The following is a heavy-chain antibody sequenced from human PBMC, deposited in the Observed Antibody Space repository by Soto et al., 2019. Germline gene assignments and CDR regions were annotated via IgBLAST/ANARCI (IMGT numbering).Heavy chain of an antibody. CDR1: GFTFSSYA. J-gene: IGHJ4*02. D-gene: IGHD4-4*01. V-gene: IGHV3-21*04. CDR3: ARYRGNSAYFDY. CDR2: ISSSGSTI. Sequence: EVQLVESGGGLVKPGGSLRLSCAASGFTFSSYAMSWVRQAPGKGLEWVSAISSSGSTIYYADSVKGRFTISRDNAKNSLYLQMNSLRAEDTAVYYCARYRGNSAYFDYWGQGTLVTVSS.